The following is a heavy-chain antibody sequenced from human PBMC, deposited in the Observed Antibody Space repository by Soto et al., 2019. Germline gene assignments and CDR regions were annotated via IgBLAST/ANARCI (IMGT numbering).Heavy chain of an antibody. CDR2: ISWNSGSI. V-gene: IGHV3-9*01. J-gene: IGHJ3*02. CDR1: GFTFDDYA. Sequence: EVQLVESGGGLVQPGRSLRLSCAASGFTFDDYAMHWVRQAPGKGLEWVSGISWNSGSIGYADSVKGRFTISRDNAKNSLYLQMNSLRAEDTALYYCAKSKTDRWNYADAFDIWGQGTMVTVSS. D-gene: IGHD1-7*01. CDR3: AKSKTDRWNYADAFDI.